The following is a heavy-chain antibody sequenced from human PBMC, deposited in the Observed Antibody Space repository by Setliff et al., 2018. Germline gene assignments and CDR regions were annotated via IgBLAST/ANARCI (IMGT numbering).Heavy chain of an antibody. CDR3: ARDRATVIRGVTSFFYYYMDV. J-gene: IGHJ6*03. Sequence: SETLSLTCTVSGGSIGPHYWSWIRQAPGKGLEWIGHIFYSDTAKYNPSLESRAAISVDSSKNQFSLKLRSVTAADTAVYYCARDRATVIRGVTSFFYYYMDVWGGGTTVTVSS. V-gene: IGHV4-59*11. CDR2: IFYSDTA. D-gene: IGHD3-10*01. CDR1: GGSIGPHY.